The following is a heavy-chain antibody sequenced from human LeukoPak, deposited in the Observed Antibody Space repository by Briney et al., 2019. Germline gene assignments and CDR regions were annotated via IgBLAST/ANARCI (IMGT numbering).Heavy chain of an antibody. CDR1: GGSINNYY. CDR3: ARLLGSIVVVYNAFDI. D-gene: IGHD3-22*01. Sequence: NPSETLSLTCTVSGGSINNYYWSWIRQPPGKGLEWIGYIYYTGTTSYNPSLKSRVTISVDTSKNQFSLKLSSVTAADTAVYYCARLLGSIVVVYNAFDIWGQGTKVTVSS. J-gene: IGHJ3*02. CDR2: IYYTGTT. V-gene: IGHV4-59*01.